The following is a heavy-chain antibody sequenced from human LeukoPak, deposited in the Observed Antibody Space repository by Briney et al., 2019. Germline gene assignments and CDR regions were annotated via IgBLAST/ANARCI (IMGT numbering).Heavy chain of an antibody. D-gene: IGHD1-1*01. CDR3: ARAWERRDAFDI. CDR1: GGSISSSSYY. J-gene: IGHJ3*02. CDR2: MYSSGST. Sequence: SETLSLTCTVSGGSISSSSYYWGWIRQPPGKGLEWIGSMYSSGSTYYNPSLKSRVTISVDTSKNQFSLKLSSVTAADTAVYYCARAWERRDAFDIWGQGTMVTVSS. V-gene: IGHV4-39*07.